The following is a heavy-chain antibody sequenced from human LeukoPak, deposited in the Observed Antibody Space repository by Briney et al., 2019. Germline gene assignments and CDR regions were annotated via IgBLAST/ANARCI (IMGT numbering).Heavy chain of an antibody. Sequence: ASVKVSCKASGYTFTGYYMHWVRQAPGQGLEWMGWINPNSGGTNYARKFQGRVTMTRDMSITTTYMELTRLRSDDTAFYYCARWDGYSSSPDYWGQGSLVTVSS. CDR3: ARWDGYSSSPDY. D-gene: IGHD6-13*01. V-gene: IGHV1-2*02. CDR1: GYTFTGYY. J-gene: IGHJ4*02. CDR2: INPNSGGT.